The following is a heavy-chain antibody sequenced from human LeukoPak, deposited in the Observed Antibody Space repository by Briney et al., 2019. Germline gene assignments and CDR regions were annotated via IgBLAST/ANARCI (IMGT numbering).Heavy chain of an antibody. D-gene: IGHD3-9*01. CDR3: ARDNYDILTGTNWFDP. CDR2: ISTSGST. J-gene: IGHJ5*02. V-gene: IGHV4-4*07. CDR1: GVSISSYY. Sequence: PSETLSLTCTVSGVSISSYYWSWIRQPAGKGLECIGRISTSGSTNYNPSLKSRVTMSVDTSKNQFSLKLSSVTAADTAVYYCARDNYDILTGTNWFDPWGQGTLVTVSS.